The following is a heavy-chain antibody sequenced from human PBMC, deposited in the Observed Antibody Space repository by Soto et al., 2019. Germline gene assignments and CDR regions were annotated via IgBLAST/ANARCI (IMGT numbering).Heavy chain of an antibody. D-gene: IGHD3-10*01. V-gene: IGHV4-59*01. CDR2: IYYSGRT. J-gene: IGHJ4*02. CDR1: GTSFGTYY. Sequence: PSETLSLTCAVSGTSFGTYYWSWIRQPPGKGLEWIGYIYYSGRTNYNPSLKSRLTISVDPSKNQFSLKLSSVTAADTAVYYCARAPRGNYGYPSYFDYWGQGTLVTVSS. CDR3: ARAPRGNYGYPSYFDY.